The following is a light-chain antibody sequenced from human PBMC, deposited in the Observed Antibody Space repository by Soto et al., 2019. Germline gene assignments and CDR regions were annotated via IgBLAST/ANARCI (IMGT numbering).Light chain of an antibody. J-gene: IGLJ1*01. CDR1: SSIIGSNT. V-gene: IGLV1-44*01. Sequence: QTVVTQPPSASGTPGQRVTISCSGSSSIIGSNTVSWYQHFPGTAPKLLIFGNDQRPSGVPDRFSASKSGTSASLAISGLQSEDEADYYCAAWDDSVRNYVFGTGTKVTVL. CDR3: AAWDDSVRNYV. CDR2: GND.